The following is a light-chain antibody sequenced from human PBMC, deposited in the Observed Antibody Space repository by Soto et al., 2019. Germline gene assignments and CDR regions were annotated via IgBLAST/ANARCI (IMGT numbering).Light chain of an antibody. Sequence: QAVVTQSPSASASLGASVKLTCTLSSGHSSYAIAWHQQQPEKGPRYLMKLNSDGSHSKGDGIPDRFSGSSSGAGRYLTISSLPCEDEADYYWQTWGPGIPVFGGGTKLTVL. CDR1: SGHSSYA. CDR2: LNSDGSH. V-gene: IGLV4-69*01. J-gene: IGLJ3*02. CDR3: QTWGPGIPV.